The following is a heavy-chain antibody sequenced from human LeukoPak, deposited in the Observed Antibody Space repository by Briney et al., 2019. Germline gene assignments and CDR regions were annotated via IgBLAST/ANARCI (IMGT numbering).Heavy chain of an antibody. J-gene: IGHJ6*03. CDR3: ARLQSGYDFGGYFYYYMDV. D-gene: IGHD5-12*01. CDR2: IDHTLLP. Sequence: SETLSLTCGVSGTSLTDYHWSWIRQPPGKGLEWIGEIDHTLLPKYNSSLESRVTISGDTTKSHFSLNLGSVTAADTAVYYCARLQSGYDFGGYFYYYMDVWGKGTTVIVSS. V-gene: IGHV4-34*01. CDR1: GTSLTDYH.